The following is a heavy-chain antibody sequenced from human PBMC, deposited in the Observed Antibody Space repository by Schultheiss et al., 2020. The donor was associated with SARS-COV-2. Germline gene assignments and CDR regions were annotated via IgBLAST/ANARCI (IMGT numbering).Heavy chain of an antibody. J-gene: IGHJ4*02. CDR2: MNPNSGNT. V-gene: IGHV1-18*01. Sequence: ASVKVSCKVSGYTLTELSMHWVRQAPGKGLEWMGWMNPNSGNTNYAQKLQGRVTMTTDTSTSTAYMELRSLRSDDTAVYYCAREPLEQWLPRGNYWGQGTLVTVSS. D-gene: IGHD6-19*01. CDR1: GYTLTELS. CDR3: AREPLEQWLPRGNY.